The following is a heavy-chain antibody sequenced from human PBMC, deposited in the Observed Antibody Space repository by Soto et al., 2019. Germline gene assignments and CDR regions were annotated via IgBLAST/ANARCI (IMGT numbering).Heavy chain of an antibody. CDR1: GYTFTGYY. V-gene: IGHV1-2*02. CDR2: INPDSGGT. J-gene: IGHJ5*02. Sequence: ASVKVSCKTSGYTFTGYYMHWVRQAPGQGLEWMGWINPDSGGTNYAQKFQGRVTMTRDTSISTAYMELSSLKSDDTAVYYCAPATAVTPIFLWSWGQGSLVTVSS. CDR3: APATAVTPIFLWS. D-gene: IGHD3-3*01.